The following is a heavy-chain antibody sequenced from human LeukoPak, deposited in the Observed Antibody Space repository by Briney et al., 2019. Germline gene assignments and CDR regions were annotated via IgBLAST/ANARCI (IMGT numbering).Heavy chain of an antibody. D-gene: IGHD6-19*01. CDR2: MNPNRGNT. Sequence: ASVKVSCKASGYTFTRYDIHWVRQAAGQGLEWMGGMNPNRGNTGYAQKFQGRVTMTRNTPISTDYMELSSLRSEDTAVYYCARAPFSSGWYGAWFDPWGQGTLVTVSS. CDR1: GYTFTRYD. V-gene: IGHV1-8*01. J-gene: IGHJ5*02. CDR3: ARAPFSSGWYGAWFDP.